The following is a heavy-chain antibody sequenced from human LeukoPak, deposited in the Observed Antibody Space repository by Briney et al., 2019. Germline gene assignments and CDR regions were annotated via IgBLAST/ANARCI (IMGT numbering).Heavy chain of an antibody. CDR2: ISGSGGST. D-gene: IGHD6-13*01. V-gene: IGHV3-23*01. J-gene: IGHJ4*02. Sequence: GGSLRLSCAASGFTFDDYAMHWVRQAPGKGLEWVSAISGSGGSTYYADSVKGRFTISRDNSKNTLYLQMNSLRAEDTAVYYCAKSAAAGTPRPFFDYWGQGTLVTVSS. CDR1: GFTFDDYA. CDR3: AKSAAAGTPRPFFDY.